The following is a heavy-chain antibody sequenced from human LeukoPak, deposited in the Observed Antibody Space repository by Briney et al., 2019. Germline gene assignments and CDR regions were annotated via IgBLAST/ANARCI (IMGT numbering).Heavy chain of an antibody. CDR2: ISSSGSYI. D-gene: IGHD3-22*01. CDR1: RFTFSSYS. J-gene: IGHJ4*02. Sequence: PGGSLRLSCAASRFTFSSYSMNWVRQAPGKGLEWVSSISSSGSYIYYADSVKGRFTISRDNAKNSLYLQMNSLRAEDTAVYYCARDQYDSSGYHPFDYWGQGTLVTVSS. V-gene: IGHV3-21*01. CDR3: ARDQYDSSGYHPFDY.